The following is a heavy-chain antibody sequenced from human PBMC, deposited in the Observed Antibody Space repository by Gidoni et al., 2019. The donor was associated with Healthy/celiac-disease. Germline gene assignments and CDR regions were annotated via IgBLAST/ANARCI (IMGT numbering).Heavy chain of an antibody. CDR3: AREWGGYSYGPYGMDV. V-gene: IGHV3-33*01. J-gene: IGHJ6*02. CDR1: GFTFSSYG. CDR2: IWYDGSNK. Sequence: QVQLVESGGGVVQPGRSLRLSCAASGFTFSSYGMHWVRPAPGKGLEWVAVIWYDGSNKYYADSVKGRFTISRDNSKNTLYLQMNSLRAEDTAVYYCAREWGGYSYGPYGMDVWGQGTTVTVSS. D-gene: IGHD5-18*01.